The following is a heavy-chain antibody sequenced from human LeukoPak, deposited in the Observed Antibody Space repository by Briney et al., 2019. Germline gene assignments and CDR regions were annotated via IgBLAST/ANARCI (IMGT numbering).Heavy chain of an antibody. Sequence: KTSETLSLTCAVYGGSFSGYYWSWIRQPPGKGLEWIGEINHSGSTNYNPSLKSRVNISVDTSKNQFSLKLSSVTAADTAVYYCARGPSGEDIVVVPAAKGEDYWGQGTLVTVSS. CDR2: INHSGST. CDR3: ARGPSGEDIVVVPAAKGEDY. D-gene: IGHD2-2*01. CDR1: GGSFSGYY. V-gene: IGHV4-34*01. J-gene: IGHJ4*02.